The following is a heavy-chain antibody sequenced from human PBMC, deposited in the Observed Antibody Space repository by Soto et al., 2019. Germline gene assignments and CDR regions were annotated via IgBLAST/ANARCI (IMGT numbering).Heavy chain of an antibody. CDR1: GISLTNSGLG. CDR2: ISWDDAK. J-gene: IGHJ6*02. Sequence: QITLTGSGPTLGKPTQTLTLTCTVSGISLTNSGLGVSWIRQPPGKALEWLAAISWDDAKHFSPSQKSRLTITKETSKNQVVRTMTNMDSVDTATYCCAQMGVDLYGMDVWGQGTTVIVSS. CDR3: AQMGVDLYGMDV. V-gene: IGHV2-5*02.